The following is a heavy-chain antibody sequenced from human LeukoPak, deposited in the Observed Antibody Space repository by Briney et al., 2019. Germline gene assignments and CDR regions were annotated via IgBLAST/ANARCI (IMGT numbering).Heavy chain of an antibody. CDR1: GGSISSYY. Sequence: SETLSLTCTVSGGSISSYYWSWIRQPAGKGLEWIGRIYTSGSTNYNPSLKSRVTMSVDTSKNQFSLKLSSVTAADTAVYYCAREGYCSSTSCYGAPDAFDIWGQGTMVTVSS. J-gene: IGHJ3*02. D-gene: IGHD2-2*01. CDR2: IYTSGST. CDR3: AREGYCSSTSCYGAPDAFDI. V-gene: IGHV4-4*07.